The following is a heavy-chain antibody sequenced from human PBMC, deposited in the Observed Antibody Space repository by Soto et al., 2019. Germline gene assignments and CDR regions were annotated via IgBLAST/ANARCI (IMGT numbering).Heavy chain of an antibody. CDR1: GFTFSSYP. V-gene: IGHV3-23*01. CDR2: IGESGTPT. J-gene: IGHJ6*02. D-gene: IGHD2-2*01. Sequence: PGGSLRLSCAASGFTFSSYPMKWVRQAPGKGLEWVSLIGESGTPTYYADSVKGRFTISRDNSGNTLFLEMYSLRVEDTAVYYCARFIPGVRHCGMDVWGQGTTVTGSS. CDR3: ARFIPGVRHCGMDV.